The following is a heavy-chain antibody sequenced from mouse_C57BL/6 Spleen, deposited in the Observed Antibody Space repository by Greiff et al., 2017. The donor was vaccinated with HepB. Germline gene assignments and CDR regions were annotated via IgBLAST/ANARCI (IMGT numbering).Heavy chain of an antibody. V-gene: IGHV1-39*01. J-gene: IGHJ3*01. CDR3: ARGLGRGFAY. D-gene: IGHD4-1*01. Sequence: LVESGPELVKPGASVKISRKASGYPFSDYNMNWVKQSNGKSLEWVGVINPNYGTTSYNQKFKGKATLTVDQSSSTAYMQLNSLTSEDSAVSYCARGLGRGFAYWGQGTLVTVSA. CDR2: INPNYGTT. CDR1: GYPFSDYN.